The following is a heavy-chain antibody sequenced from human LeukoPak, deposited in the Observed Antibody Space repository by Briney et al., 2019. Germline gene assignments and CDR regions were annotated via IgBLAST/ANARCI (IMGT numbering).Heavy chain of an antibody. CDR2: INHSGST. D-gene: IGHD2-21*02. CDR3: ARVSDYYFDY. J-gene: IGHJ4*02. V-gene: IGHV4-34*01. Sequence: SETLSLTCAVYGGSFSGYYWSCIRQPPGRGLEWIGEINHSGSTNYNPSLKSRVTISVDTSKNQFSLKLSSVTAADTAVYYCARVSDYYFDYWGQGTLVTVSS. CDR1: GGSFSGYY.